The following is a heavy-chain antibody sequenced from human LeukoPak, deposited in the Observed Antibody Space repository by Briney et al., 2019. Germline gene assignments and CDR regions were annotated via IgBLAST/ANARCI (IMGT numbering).Heavy chain of an antibody. J-gene: IGHJ6*02. CDR3: ARAGDYGSGLYGMDV. Sequence: SETLSLTCAVYGGSFSGYYWSWIRQPPGKGLEWIGEINHSGSTNYNPSLKSRVTISVDTSRNQFSLKLSSMTAADTAVYYCARAGDYGSGLYGMDVWGQGTTVTVSS. D-gene: IGHD3-10*01. CDR2: INHSGST. CDR1: GGSFSGYY. V-gene: IGHV4-34*01.